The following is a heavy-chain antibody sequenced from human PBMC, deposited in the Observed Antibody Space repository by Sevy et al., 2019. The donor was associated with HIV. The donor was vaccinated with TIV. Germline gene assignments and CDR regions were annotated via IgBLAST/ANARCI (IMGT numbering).Heavy chain of an antibody. V-gene: IGHV3-49*03. CDR3: TRERGGAASRFDY. CDR1: GFTFADYP. CDR2: ITRKSFGGTK. D-gene: IGHD2-2*01. Sequence: GGSLRLSCTASGFTFADYPINWLRQAPGKGLEWVGFITRKSFGGTKEYAASVKGRFTISRDDSKSIAYLQMNSLKAEDTAVYYCTRERGGAASRFDYWGQRTLVTVSS. J-gene: IGHJ4*02.